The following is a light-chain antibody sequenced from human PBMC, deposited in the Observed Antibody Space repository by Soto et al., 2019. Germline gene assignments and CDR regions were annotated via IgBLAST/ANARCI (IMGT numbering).Light chain of an antibody. CDR2: GVD. CDR3: CSYAGGPEV. Sequence: QSVLTQPASVSGSPGQSITISCTGTSSDVGKYNLVSWYQQHPGKAPKLMIYGVDKRPSGVPDRFSGSKSGNTASLTISGVQDDDEADYYCCSYAGGPEVFGTGTKVTVL. J-gene: IGLJ1*01. CDR1: SSDVGKYNL. V-gene: IGLV2-23*02.